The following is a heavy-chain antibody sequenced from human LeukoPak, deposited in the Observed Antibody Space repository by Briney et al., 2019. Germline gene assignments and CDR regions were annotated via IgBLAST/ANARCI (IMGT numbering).Heavy chain of an antibody. Sequence: SQTLSVTCAISGDSVSSINGAWKWVRQSPSRGLEWLGRTYYRSKWYSDYAVPIQGRMSINPDTSKNQFTMHLFSVSPDDTAVYYCAWDVATTGWYTFDYWGQGTRVTVSS. V-gene: IGHV6-1*01. J-gene: IGHJ4*02. D-gene: IGHD6-19*01. CDR1: GDSVSSINGA. CDR2: TYYRSKWYS. CDR3: AWDVATTGWYTFDY.